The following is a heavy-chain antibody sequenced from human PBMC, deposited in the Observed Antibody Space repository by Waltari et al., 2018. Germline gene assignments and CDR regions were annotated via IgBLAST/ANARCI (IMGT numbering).Heavy chain of an antibody. CDR2: ISGSGGDT. CDR1: GFTFSNYA. Sequence: EVQLLEYGGGLVQPGGSLRLSCEASGFTFSNYAMSWVRQAPGKGLEWVSAISGSGGDTHYAASVKGRFTISIDKSKNTLYLQLSSLRADDTAVYYCAKKACSSTSCYSDLDYWGQGTLVTVSS. CDR3: AKKACSSTSCYSDLDY. V-gene: IGHV3-23*01. D-gene: IGHD2-2*01. J-gene: IGHJ4*02.